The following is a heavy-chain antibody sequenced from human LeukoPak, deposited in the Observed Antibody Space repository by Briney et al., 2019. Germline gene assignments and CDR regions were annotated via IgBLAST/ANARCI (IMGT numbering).Heavy chain of an antibody. J-gene: IGHJ4*02. Sequence: GGSLRLSCAASGFTFSSYSMNWVRQAPGKGLEWVSSISSSSSYIYYADSVKGRFTISRDNAKNSLYLQMNSLRAEDTAAYYCARDPRAAGRLFDYWGQGTLVTVSS. V-gene: IGHV3-21*01. CDR3: ARDPRAAGRLFDY. CDR1: GFTFSSYS. D-gene: IGHD6-19*01. CDR2: ISSSSSYI.